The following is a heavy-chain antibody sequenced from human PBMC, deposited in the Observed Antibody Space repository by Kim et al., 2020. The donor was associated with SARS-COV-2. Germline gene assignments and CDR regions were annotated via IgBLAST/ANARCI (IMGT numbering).Heavy chain of an antibody. D-gene: IGHD1-26*01. V-gene: IGHV3-23*01. CDR2: ISGSGGCT. CDR1: GFTFSSYA. J-gene: IGHJ3*02. Sequence: GGSLRLSCAVSGFTFSSYAMSWVRQPPGKGLEWVSAISGSGGCTYYADSVKGRYTITRDNSKNTLYLQKNSLRSEDTAVHHCAKGGSYLGDAFDIWC. CDR3: AKGGSYLGDAFDI.